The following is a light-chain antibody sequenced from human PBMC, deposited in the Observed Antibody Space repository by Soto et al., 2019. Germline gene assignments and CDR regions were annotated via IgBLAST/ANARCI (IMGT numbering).Light chain of an antibody. V-gene: IGKV2-40*01. CDR3: QQYDNLPLT. J-gene: IGKJ4*01. CDR2: DAS. Sequence: DIVMTQTPLSLPVTPGAPASISCRSSQSLFDSDDGTTYLDWYLQKPGQSPQLLIHDASRLQTGVPSRFSGGGSGTDFILTITSLQPDDIATYHCQQYDNLPLTFGGGTKV. CDR1: QSLFDSDDGTTY.